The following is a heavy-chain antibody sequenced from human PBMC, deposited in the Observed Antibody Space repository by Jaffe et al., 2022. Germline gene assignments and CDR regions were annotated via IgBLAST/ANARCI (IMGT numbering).Heavy chain of an antibody. Sequence: EVQLVESGGGLVQPGRSLRLSCTASGFTFGDYAMSWFRQAPGKGLEWVGFIRSKAYGGTTEYAASVKGRFTISRDDSKSIAYLQMNSLKTEDTAVYYCTRTPTIVVPAAIDFDYWGQGTLVTVSS. CDR3: TRTPTIVVPAAIDFDY. CDR1: GFTFGDYA. J-gene: IGHJ4*02. V-gene: IGHV3-49*03. D-gene: IGHD2-2*01. CDR2: IRSKAYGGTT.